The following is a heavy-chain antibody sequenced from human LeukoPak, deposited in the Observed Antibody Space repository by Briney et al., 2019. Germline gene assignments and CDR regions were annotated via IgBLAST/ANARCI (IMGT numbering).Heavy chain of an antibody. CDR2: ISWNSGSI. CDR3: AKDRGAYDAFDY. Sequence: PGGSLRLSCAASGFTFDDYAMHWVRHAPGKGLEWVSGISWNSGSIGYADSVKGRFTISRDNSKNTLSLQMNSLRAEDTAVYYCAKDRGAYDAFDYWGQGTLVTVSS. V-gene: IGHV3-9*01. CDR1: GFTFDDYA. J-gene: IGHJ4*02. D-gene: IGHD3-22*01.